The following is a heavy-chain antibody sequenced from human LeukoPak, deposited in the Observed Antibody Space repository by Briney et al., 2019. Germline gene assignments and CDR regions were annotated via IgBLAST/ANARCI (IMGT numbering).Heavy chain of an antibody. J-gene: IGHJ4*02. CDR2: IWYDGSNK. Sequence: PGGSLRLSCAASGFTFSSYGMHWVRQAPGKGLEWVAGIWYDGSNKYYADSVKGRFTISRDNSKNTLYLQMNSLRAEDTAVYYCARPGYCSGGSCSGFDYWGQGTLVTVSS. CDR3: ARPGYCSGGSCSGFDY. CDR1: GFTFSSYG. V-gene: IGHV3-33*01. D-gene: IGHD2-15*01.